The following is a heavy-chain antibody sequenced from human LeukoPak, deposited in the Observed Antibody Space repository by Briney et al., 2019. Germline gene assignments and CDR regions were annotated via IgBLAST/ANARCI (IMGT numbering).Heavy chain of an antibody. CDR3: ARADTTMVDPYIDY. CDR1: GFTFSSYS. D-gene: IGHD5-18*01. J-gene: IGHJ4*02. Sequence: GGSLRLSCAASGFTFSSYSMNWVRQAPGKGLEWVANIMQDGSEKYYVDSVKGRFTISRDNAKNSLYLQMNSLRAEDTAVYYCARADTTMVDPYIDYWGQGTLVTVSS. CDR2: IMQDGSEK. V-gene: IGHV3-7*01.